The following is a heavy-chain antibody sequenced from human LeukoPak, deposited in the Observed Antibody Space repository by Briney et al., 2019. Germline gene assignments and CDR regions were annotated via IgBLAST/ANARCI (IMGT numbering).Heavy chain of an antibody. CDR1: GGTFSSYA. CDR3: ARDPVHYDILTGYYFSEANWFDP. J-gene: IGHJ5*02. V-gene: IGHV1-69*06. D-gene: IGHD3-9*01. CDR2: IIPIFGTA. Sequence: GASVKVSCKASGGTFSSYAISWVRQAPGQGLEWMGGIIPIFGTANYAQKFQGRVTITADKSTSTAYMELSSLRSEDTAVYYCARDPVHYDILTGYYFSEANWFDPWGQGTPVTVSS.